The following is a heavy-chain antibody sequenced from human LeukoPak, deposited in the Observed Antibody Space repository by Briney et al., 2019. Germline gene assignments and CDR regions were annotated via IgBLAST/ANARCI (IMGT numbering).Heavy chain of an antibody. CDR2: ISGSGGST. J-gene: IGHJ6*02. D-gene: IGHD2-2*01. CDR3: AKAMSSGYCSSTSCPPHYYYYGMDV. Sequence: PGGSLRLSCAASGFTFSSYGMHWVRQAPGKGLEWVSAISGSGGSTYYADSVKGRFTISRDNSKNTLYLQMNSLRAEDTAVYYCAKAMSSGYCSSTSCPPHYYYYGMDVWGQGTTVTVSS. CDR1: GFTFSSYG. V-gene: IGHV3-23*01.